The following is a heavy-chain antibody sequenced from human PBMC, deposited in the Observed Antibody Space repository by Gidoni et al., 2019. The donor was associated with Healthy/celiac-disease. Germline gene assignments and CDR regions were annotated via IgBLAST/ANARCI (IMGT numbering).Heavy chain of an antibody. CDR1: GFTFSSYS. D-gene: IGHD2-15*01. Sequence: CPASGFTFSSYSMNWVRQAPGKGLEWVSSISSSSSYIYYADSVKGRFTISRDNAKNSLYLQMNSLRAEDTAVYYCARDTKVVVAATEWNWFDPWGQGTLVTVSS. J-gene: IGHJ5*02. CDR3: ARDTKVVVAATEWNWFDP. V-gene: IGHV3-21*01. CDR2: ISSSSSYI.